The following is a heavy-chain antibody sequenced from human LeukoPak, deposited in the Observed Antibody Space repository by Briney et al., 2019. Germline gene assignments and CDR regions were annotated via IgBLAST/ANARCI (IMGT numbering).Heavy chain of an antibody. Sequence: GGSLRLSCAASGFTFSAYGMHWVRQAPGKGLEWVAVISYDGSNNYYADSVKGQFTISRDNSKNTLYLQMNSLRAEDTAVYFCAKGPRYCSSTSCLSYFDYWGQGTLVTVTS. V-gene: IGHV3-30*18. J-gene: IGHJ4*02. D-gene: IGHD2-2*01. CDR2: ISYDGSNN. CDR3: AKGPRYCSSTSCLSYFDY. CDR1: GFTFSAYG.